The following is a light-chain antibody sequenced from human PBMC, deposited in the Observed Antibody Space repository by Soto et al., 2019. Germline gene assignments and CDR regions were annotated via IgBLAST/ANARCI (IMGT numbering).Light chain of an antibody. CDR2: GAS. Sequence: EIVLTQSPGTLSLSPGERAALSCRASQSVTRTYLAWYQQRPGQAPRLLIYGASSRATGIPDRSSGSGSGTDFSLTISRLEPEDFAVYYCQQYGSSPLTFGQGTKVEIK. CDR1: QSVTRTY. V-gene: IGKV3-20*01. J-gene: IGKJ1*01. CDR3: QQYGSSPLT.